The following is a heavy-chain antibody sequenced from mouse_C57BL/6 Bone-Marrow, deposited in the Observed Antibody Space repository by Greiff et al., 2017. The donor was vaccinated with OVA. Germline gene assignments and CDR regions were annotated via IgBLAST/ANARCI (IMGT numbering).Heavy chain of an antibody. CDR2: INPNNGGT. J-gene: IGHJ2*01. Sequence: VQLKESGPELVKPGASVKIPCKASGYTFTDYNMDWVKQSHGKSLEWIGDINPNNGGTIYNQKFKGKATLTVDKSSSTAYMQLSSLTSEDSAVYYCAIWLPYYFDYWGQGTTLTVSS. V-gene: IGHV1-18*01. CDR1: GYTFTDYN. CDR3: AIWLPYYFDY. D-gene: IGHD2-2*01.